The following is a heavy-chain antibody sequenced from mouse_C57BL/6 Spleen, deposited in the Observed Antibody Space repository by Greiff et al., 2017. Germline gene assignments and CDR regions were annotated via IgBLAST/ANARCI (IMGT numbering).Heavy chain of an antibody. CDR2: IWPGGGT. J-gene: IGHJ2*01. CDR1: GFSLTSYA. Sequence: QVQLKASGPGLVAPSQSLSITCTVSGFSLTSYAISWVRQPPGQGLEWLGAIWPGGGTNYNSALKSRMSIRKDNSKIQIFLKMDSLQTDDTARDYCARNGGYYEYFDYWGQGTTLTVAS. CDR3: ARNGGYYEYFDY. D-gene: IGHD2-3*01. V-gene: IGHV2-9-1*01.